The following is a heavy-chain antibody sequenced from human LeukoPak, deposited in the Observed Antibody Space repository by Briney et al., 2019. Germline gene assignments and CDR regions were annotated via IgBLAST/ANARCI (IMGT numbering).Heavy chain of an antibody. V-gene: IGHV4-59*01. CDR2: IYYSGST. CDR3: ARDVDYDSSGYYYAL. D-gene: IGHD3-22*01. CDR1: GGSISSYY. Sequence: SETLSLTCTVSGGSISSYYWSWIRQPPGKGLEWIGYIYYSGSTNYNPSLKSRVTISVDTSKNQFSLKLSSVTAADTAVYYCARDVDYDSSGYYYALWGQGTLVTVSS. J-gene: IGHJ4*02.